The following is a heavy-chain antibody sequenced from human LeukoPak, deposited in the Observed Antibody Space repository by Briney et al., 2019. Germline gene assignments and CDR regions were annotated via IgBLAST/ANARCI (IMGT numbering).Heavy chain of an antibody. Sequence: GSLRLSCVVSGFTVSSNYMTWVRQAPGKGLKWVSVIYTGGSTYYADSVKGRFTISRDNSKNTLYLQMNSLRAEDTAVYYCATATLSYYSYYYMDVWGKGTTVTISS. CDR2: IYTGGST. CDR1: GFTVSSNY. V-gene: IGHV3-66*01. D-gene: IGHD2-15*01. J-gene: IGHJ6*03. CDR3: ATATLSYYSYYYMDV.